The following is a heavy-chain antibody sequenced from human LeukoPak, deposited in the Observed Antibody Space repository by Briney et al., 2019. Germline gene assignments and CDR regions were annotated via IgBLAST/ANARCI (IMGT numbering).Heavy chain of an antibody. CDR3: SRYCISPSCPPDSYYGMDV. CDR2: ISGSGGST. V-gene: IGHV3-23*01. Sequence: QPGGSLRLSCAASRFTFNTYAMSWVRQAPGKGLEWVSAISGSGGSTYYADSVKGRFTISRDNSKNTLYLQMNGLRGKDTAVYYCSRYCISPSCPPDSYYGMDVWGQGTTVTVFS. CDR1: RFTFNTYA. D-gene: IGHD2-2*01. J-gene: IGHJ6*02.